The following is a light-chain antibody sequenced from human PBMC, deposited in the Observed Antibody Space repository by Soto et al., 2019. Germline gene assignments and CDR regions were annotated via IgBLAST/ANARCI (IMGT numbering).Light chain of an antibody. CDR3: LQHSTYPLT. V-gene: IGKV1-17*01. CDR1: QGIRND. J-gene: IGKJ1*01. Sequence: DIQMTQFPSSLSASVGDRVTITCRASQGIRNDLGWYQQKPGKATKRLIYAASSLQSGVPSRFSGSGSGTEFPLAISSLQPEDSATFYCLQHSTYPLTFGQGTKVEIK. CDR2: AAS.